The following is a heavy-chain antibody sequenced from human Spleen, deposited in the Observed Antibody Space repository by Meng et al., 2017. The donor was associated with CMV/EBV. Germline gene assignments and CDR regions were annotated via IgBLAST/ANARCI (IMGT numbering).Heavy chain of an antibody. V-gene: IGHV3-21*01. CDR2: ISSSSSYI. Sequence: GESLKISCAASGFTFSSYSMNWVRQAPGKGLEWVSSISSSSSYIYYADSVKGRFTISRDNAKNSLYLQMNSLRAEDTAVYYCARDGQDYYDSSGYIDYWGQGTLVTVSS. J-gene: IGHJ4*02. CDR1: GFTFSSYS. CDR3: ARDGQDYYDSSGYIDY. D-gene: IGHD3-22*01.